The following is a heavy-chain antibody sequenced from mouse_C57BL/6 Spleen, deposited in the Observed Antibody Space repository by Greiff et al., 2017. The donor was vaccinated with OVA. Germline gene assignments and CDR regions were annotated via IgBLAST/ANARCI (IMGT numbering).Heavy chain of an antibody. CDR3: ARWGFDY. CDR2: INPYNGDT. Sequence: EVQVVESGPELVKPGDSVKISCKASGYSFTGYFMNWVMQSHGKSLEWIGRINPYNGDTFYNQKFKGKATLTVDKSSSTAHMELRSLTSEDSAVYYCARWGFDYWGQGTTLTVSS. V-gene: IGHV1-20*01. J-gene: IGHJ2*01. CDR1: GYSFTGYF.